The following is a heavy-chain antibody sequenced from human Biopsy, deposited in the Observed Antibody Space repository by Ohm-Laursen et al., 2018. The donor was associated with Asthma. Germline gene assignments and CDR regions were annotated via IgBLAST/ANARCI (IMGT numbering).Heavy chain of an antibody. Sequence: SLRLSCAASGFAVSRDHMFWVRQAPGKGLEWDSVIYSGGTSHTADSVRGRFTISRDYSKNTLYLQMHSLRAEDTAVYYCARGDSSNWSHYHFDYWGQGTLVTVSS. J-gene: IGHJ4*02. CDR2: IYSGGTS. D-gene: IGHD3-22*01. CDR1: GFAVSRDH. CDR3: ARGDSSNWSHYHFDY. V-gene: IGHV3-53*01.